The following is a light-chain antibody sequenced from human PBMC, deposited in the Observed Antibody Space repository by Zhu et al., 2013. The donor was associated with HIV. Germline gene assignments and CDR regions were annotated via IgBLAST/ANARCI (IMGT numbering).Light chain of an antibody. CDR1: QSINTW. CDR3: RQHKSSPIT. CDR2: KAS. J-gene: IGKJ2*01. V-gene: IGKV1-5*03. Sequence: DTQMTQSPSTLSASVGDRVTIICRASQSINTWLAWYQQKPGKAPKLLIYKASSLESGVPSRFSGSGSGTDFTLTISSLQSDDFATYYCRQHKSSPITFGQGTKLELK.